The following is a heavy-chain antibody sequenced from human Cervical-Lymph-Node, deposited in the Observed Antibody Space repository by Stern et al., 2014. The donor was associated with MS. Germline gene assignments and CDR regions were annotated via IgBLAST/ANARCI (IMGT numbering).Heavy chain of an antibody. CDR1: GFTFSDYF. Sequence: QMQLVQSGGGLVKPGGSLRLSCVASGFTFSDYFMSWVRQAPGKGPEWLAYISSNGNTIYYADSVEGRFTISRDDAKNSLYLQMSSLRAEDTDVYYCATEMRFYYGMDVWGQGTTVIVSS. D-gene: IGHD5-24*01. CDR2: ISSNGNTI. CDR3: ATEMRFYYGMDV. V-gene: IGHV3-11*01. J-gene: IGHJ6*02.